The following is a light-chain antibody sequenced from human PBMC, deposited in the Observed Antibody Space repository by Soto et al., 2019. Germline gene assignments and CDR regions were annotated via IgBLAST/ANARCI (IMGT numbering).Light chain of an antibody. Sequence: EIVMTQSPATLSVSPGEGATLSCRASQSISSNLAWYQQKPGQAPRLLITGASTSATGIAARISGSGSGTEFTLTISSLQSEDFAVYYCQQYNNWPWTFGQGTKVEIK. CDR3: QQYNNWPWT. CDR2: GAS. J-gene: IGKJ1*01. V-gene: IGKV3-15*01. CDR1: QSISSN.